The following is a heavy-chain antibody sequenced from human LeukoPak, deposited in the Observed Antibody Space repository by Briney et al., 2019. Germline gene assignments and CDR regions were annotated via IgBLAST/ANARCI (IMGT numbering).Heavy chain of an antibody. CDR2: FDPEDGET. Sequence: ASVKVSCKVSGYTLTELSMHWVRQAPGKGLEWMGGFDPEDGETIYAQKFQGRVTMTEDTSTDTAYMELRSLRSDDTAVYYCAREEGYSSGWYGGVDYWGQGTLVTVSS. CDR1: GYTLTELS. J-gene: IGHJ4*02. CDR3: AREEGYSSGWYGGVDY. D-gene: IGHD6-19*01. V-gene: IGHV1-24*01.